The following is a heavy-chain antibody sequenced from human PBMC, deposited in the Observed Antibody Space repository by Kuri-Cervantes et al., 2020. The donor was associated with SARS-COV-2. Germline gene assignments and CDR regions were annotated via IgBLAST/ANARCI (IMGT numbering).Heavy chain of an antibody. Sequence: SETLSLTCAVYGGSFSGYYWSWIRQPPGKGLEWIGEINHSGSTKYNPSLKSRVTISVDTSKNQFSLKLSSVPAADTAVYYCARDPNANHNNWFDPWGQGTLVTVSS. CDR3: ARDPNANHNNWFDP. CDR1: GGSFSGYY. CDR2: INHSGST. V-gene: IGHV4-34*01. D-gene: IGHD4/OR15-4a*01. J-gene: IGHJ5*02.